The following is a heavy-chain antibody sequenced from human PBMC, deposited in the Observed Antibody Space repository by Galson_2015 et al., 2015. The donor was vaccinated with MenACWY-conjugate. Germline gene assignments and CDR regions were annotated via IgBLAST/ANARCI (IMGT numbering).Heavy chain of an antibody. CDR1: GYSFTSYW. CDR2: IYPGDSDT. Sequence: QSGAAVKKPGESLKISCKGSGYSFTSYWIGWVRQMPGKGLEWMEVIYPGDSDTRHSPSFQGQVTISADKSISTAYLQWSSLKASDTAMFYCARLVTSGSGSNKIDAFDIWGQGTMVTVSS. D-gene: IGHD3-10*01. J-gene: IGHJ3*02. CDR3: ARLVTSGSGSNKIDAFDI. V-gene: IGHV5-51*01.